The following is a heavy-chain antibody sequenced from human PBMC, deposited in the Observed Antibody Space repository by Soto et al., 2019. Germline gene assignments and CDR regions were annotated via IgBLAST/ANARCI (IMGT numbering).Heavy chain of an antibody. V-gene: IGHV4-31*03. D-gene: IGHD3-22*01. CDR1: GGSISSGGYY. CDR2: IYYSGST. Sequence: PSETLSLTCTVSGGSISSGGYYWSWIRQHPGKGLEWIGYIYYSGSTYYNPSLKSRVTISVDTSKNQFSLKLSSVTAADTAVYYCXRDRYYNDSSGDYYGMDIWGQGTTVSDSS. J-gene: IGHJ6*02. CDR3: XRDRYYNDSSGDYYGMDI.